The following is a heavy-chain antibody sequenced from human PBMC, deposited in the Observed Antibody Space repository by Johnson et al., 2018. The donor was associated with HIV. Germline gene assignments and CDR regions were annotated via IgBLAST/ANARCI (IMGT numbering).Heavy chain of an antibody. J-gene: IGHJ3*02. CDR1: GFTFSSYG. CDR3: TTGDSRTGAFDI. D-gene: IGHD1-14*01. Sequence: QVLLVESGGGVVQPGGSLRLSCAASGFTFSSYGMHWVRQAPGKGLEWVAFIRYDGSNKYYADSVKGRFTISRDNSKNTLYLQMNSLKTEDTAVYYCTTGDSRTGAFDIWGQGTMVTVSS. V-gene: IGHV3-30*02. CDR2: IRYDGSNK.